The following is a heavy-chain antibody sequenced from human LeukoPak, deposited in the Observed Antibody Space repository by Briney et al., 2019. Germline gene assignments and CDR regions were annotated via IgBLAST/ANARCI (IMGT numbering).Heavy chain of an antibody. CDR2: IYTSGST. Sequence: SETLSLTCTVSGGSISSYYWSWIRQPAGKGLEWIGRIYTSGSTNYNPSLKSRVTMSVDTSKNQFSLKLSSVTTADTAMYFCARVRETDTVTDYDYWGQGTLVTVSS. CDR1: GGSISSYY. CDR3: ARVRETDTVTDYDY. V-gene: IGHV4-4*07. J-gene: IGHJ4*02. D-gene: IGHD4-17*01.